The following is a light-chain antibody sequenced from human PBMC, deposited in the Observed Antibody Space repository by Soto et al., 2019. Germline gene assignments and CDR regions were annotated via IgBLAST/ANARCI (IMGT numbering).Light chain of an antibody. CDR2: GAS. CDR1: QSVSSNY. V-gene: IGKV3-20*01. CDR3: QQYDTSPRT. J-gene: IGKJ1*01. Sequence: EVMLTQSPGTLSLSQGERATLSCRASQSVSSNYLAWYQQKSDQAPMLLIYGASNRATGIPDRFSGSGSGTDFTLTIRRLEPEDFAVYYCQQYDTSPRTFGQGTKVEFK.